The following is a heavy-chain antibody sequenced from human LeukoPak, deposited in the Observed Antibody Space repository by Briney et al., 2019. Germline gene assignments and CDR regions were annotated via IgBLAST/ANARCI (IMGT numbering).Heavy chain of an antibody. J-gene: IGHJ6*03. D-gene: IGHD4-17*01. CDR1: GYTFNSYG. CDR2: IIPIFGAT. V-gene: IGHV1-69*06. Sequence: SVKVSCKASGYTFNSYGVSWVRQAPGQGLEWMGGIIPIFGATNYAQKFQGRVTITADKSTTTAYMELSGLRSDDTAVYYCARDRWPVTRIHYYYSMDVWGKGTTVTVSS. CDR3: ARDRWPVTRIHYYYSMDV.